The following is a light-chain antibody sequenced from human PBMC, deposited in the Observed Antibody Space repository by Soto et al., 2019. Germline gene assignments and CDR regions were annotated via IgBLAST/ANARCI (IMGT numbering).Light chain of an antibody. J-gene: IGLJ1*01. V-gene: IGLV3-21*04. CDR3: QVWDITTDHYV. CDR2: YDS. CDR1: NIGSKR. Sequence: SYELTQPPSVSVAPEKTARLTCGGDNIGSKRVHWYRQKPGQAPVLVIYYDSDRPSGIPERFSGSNSGNTATLTINRVEAGDEADYDCQVWDITTDHYVFGTGTKVTVL.